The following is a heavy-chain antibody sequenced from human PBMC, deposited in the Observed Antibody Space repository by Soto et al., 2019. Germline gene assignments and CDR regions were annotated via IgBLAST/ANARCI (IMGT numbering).Heavy chain of an antibody. V-gene: IGHV4-4*02. J-gene: IGHJ4*02. CDR1: SGSISSSNW. CDR3: ARAGSSGWYYFDY. D-gene: IGHD6-19*01. Sequence: SETLSFTCAVSSGSISSSNWWSWVRQPPGKGLEWIGEIYHSGSTNYNPSLKSRVTISVDKSKNQFSLKLSSVTAADTAVYYCARAGSSGWYYFDYWGQGTLVTVSS. CDR2: IYHSGST.